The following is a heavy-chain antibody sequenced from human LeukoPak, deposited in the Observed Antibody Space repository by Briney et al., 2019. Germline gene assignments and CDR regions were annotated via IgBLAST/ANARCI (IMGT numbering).Heavy chain of an antibody. J-gene: IGHJ5*02. V-gene: IGHV1-18*01. D-gene: IGHD3-22*01. CDR1: GYTFTSCG. Sequence: ASVKVSCKASGYTFTSCGIGWLRQAPGQGLEWMGWISAYNGNTNYAQKLQGRVSMTTDTSTSAAYMELRSLRSDDTAVYYCARANYASGSTWFDPWGQGTLVIVSS. CDR3: ARANYASGSTWFDP. CDR2: ISAYNGNT.